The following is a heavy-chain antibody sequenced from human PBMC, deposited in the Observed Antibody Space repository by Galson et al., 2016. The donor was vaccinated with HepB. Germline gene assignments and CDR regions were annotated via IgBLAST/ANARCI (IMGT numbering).Heavy chain of an antibody. CDR2: IRSSGSAE. Sequence: SLRLSCAASGFSFSDYYMNWIRQAPGKGLEWVSYIRSSGSAEKYADSVQGRFTISRDNAKNSLYLQMNSLRAEDMAVYYCARDSGFCSGGSCYGDAFDIWGQGTMVTVSS. V-gene: IGHV3-11*04. CDR3: ARDSGFCSGGSCYGDAFDI. D-gene: IGHD2-15*01. CDR1: GFSFSDYY. J-gene: IGHJ3*02.